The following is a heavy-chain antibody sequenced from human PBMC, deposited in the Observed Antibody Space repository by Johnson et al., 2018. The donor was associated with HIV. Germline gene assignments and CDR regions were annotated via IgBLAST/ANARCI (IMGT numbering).Heavy chain of an antibody. CDR3: ARVNIAFDI. D-gene: IGHD2/OR15-2a*01. CDR1: GFTFSNYG. CDR2: IRYDESNK. J-gene: IGHJ3*02. Sequence: QVQLVESGGGVVQPGGSLRLSCAASGFTFSNYGIHWVRQAPGKGLEWVAFIRYDESNKYYPDSVKGRFTISRDNSKNTLYLQMNSLRAEDTAVYYCARVNIAFDIWGQGRMVTVSS. V-gene: IGHV3-30*02.